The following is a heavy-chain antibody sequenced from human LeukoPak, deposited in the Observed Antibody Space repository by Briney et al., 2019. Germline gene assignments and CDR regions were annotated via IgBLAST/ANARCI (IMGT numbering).Heavy chain of an antibody. CDR1: GFTFSSYG. V-gene: IGHV3-30*02. D-gene: IGHD6-13*01. CDR2: IRSDGSNR. CDR3: AKDMGRRSIAVDGTKYRSAWYLDY. Sequence: PGRSLRLSCAAPGFTFSSYGMHWGRQAAGKGLEWVAFIRSDGSNRYYVDSVKGRFTISRDNSKNTLYLQKNSLRAEDTAVYYCAKDMGRRSIAVDGTKYRSAWYLDYWGQGTLVTVSS. J-gene: IGHJ4*02.